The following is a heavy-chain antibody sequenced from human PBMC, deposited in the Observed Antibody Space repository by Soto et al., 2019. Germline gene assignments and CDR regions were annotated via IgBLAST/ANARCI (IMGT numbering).Heavy chain of an antibody. CDR2: INNDGSTK. J-gene: IGHJ3*02. V-gene: IGHV3-7*01. Sequence: EVQLVESGGGLVQPGGSLRLSCAASGLRLGNFLVSWVRQAPGKGLEWVAHINNDGSTKYYLDSVKGRITISRDNAKNSLFLQRNSLRAADTAVYNCATNLNARQWLRLGENAFDIWGQGTMGTVSS. CDR1: GLRLGNFL. CDR3: ATNLNARQWLRLGENAFDI. D-gene: IGHD6-19*01.